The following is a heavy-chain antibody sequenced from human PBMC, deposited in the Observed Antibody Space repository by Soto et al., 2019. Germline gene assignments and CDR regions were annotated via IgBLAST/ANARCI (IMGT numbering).Heavy chain of an antibody. CDR3: ARDGQWLPRDGLRSSYYFDY. V-gene: IGHV3-33*08. CDR1: GFTFDDYA. D-gene: IGHD6-19*01. Sequence: VQLVESGGGLVQPGRSLRLSCAASGFTFDDYAMHWVRQAPGKGLEWVAVIWYDGGNKYYADSVKGRFTISRDNSKNTLYLQMNSLRAEDTAVYYCARDGQWLPRDGLRSSYYFDYWGQGTLVTVSS. J-gene: IGHJ4*02. CDR2: IWYDGGNK.